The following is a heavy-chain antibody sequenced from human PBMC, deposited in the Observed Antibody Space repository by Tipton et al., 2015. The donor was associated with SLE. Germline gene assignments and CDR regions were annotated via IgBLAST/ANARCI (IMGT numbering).Heavy chain of an antibody. CDR3: ARERIEEYGGKENWIDP. D-gene: IGHD4/OR15-4a*01. V-gene: IGHV4-34*01. CDR1: GGSFSGYY. J-gene: IGHJ5*02. Sequence: LRLSCAVYGGSFSGYYWSWLRQSPGKGLEWIGEINHSGSTNYNPSLKSRVTISVDRSNNQFSLNLSSVTAVDTAVYYCARERIEEYGGKENWIDPWGQGTLVTVSS. CDR2: INHSGST.